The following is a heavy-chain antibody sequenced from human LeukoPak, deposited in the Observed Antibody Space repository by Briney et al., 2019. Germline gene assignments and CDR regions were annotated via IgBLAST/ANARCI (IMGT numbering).Heavy chain of an antibody. J-gene: IGHJ4*02. CDR1: GGSISSYY. CDR2: IYYSGST. V-gene: IGHV4-59*01. CDR3: ARWIGGYYFDY. D-gene: IGHD3-16*01. Sequence: SETLSLTCTVSGGSISSYYWSWIRQPPGKGLEWIGYIYYSGSTNYNPSLKSRVTISVDTSKNQFPLKLNSVTAADTAVYYCARWIGGYYFDYWGQGTLVTVSS.